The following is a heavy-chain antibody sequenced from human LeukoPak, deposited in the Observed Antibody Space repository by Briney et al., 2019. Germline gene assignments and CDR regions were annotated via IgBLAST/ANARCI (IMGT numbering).Heavy chain of an antibody. D-gene: IGHD3-10*01. CDR2: IYYNGNT. V-gene: IGHV4-39*01. J-gene: IGHJ4*02. CDR1: GGSIISSSSY. CDR3: ASTHAGRYYTTFDY. Sequence: SETLSPTCTVSGGSIISSSSYWGWIRQPPKKGLEWIGAIYYNGNTYYNRSLRSRVTMSVDTSKNQFSLKLNSVTAADTAVYYCASTHAGRYYTTFDYWGQGALVTVSS.